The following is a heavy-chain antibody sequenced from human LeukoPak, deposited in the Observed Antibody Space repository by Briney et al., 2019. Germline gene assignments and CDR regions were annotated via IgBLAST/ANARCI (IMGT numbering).Heavy chain of an antibody. CDR3: ARPDRRRYYGSGSYDY. D-gene: IGHD3-10*01. CDR1: GYTFTSYY. J-gene: IGHJ4*02. V-gene: IGHV1-46*01. Sequence: GASVKVSCKASGYTFTSYYMHWVRQAPGQGLEWMGIINPSGGSTSYARKFQGRVTMTRDTSTSTVYMELSSLRSEDTAVYYCARPDRRRYYGSGSYDYWGQGTLVTVSS. CDR2: INPSGGST.